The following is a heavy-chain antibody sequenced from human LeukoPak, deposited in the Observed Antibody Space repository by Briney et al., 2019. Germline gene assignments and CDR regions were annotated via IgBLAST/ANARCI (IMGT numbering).Heavy chain of an antibody. J-gene: IGHJ6*03. CDR1: SGSFSGYY. D-gene: IGHD2-15*01. Sequence: SETLSLTCAVYSGSFSGYYWSWIRQPPGKELEWIGEINHSGSTNYNPSLKSRVTISVDTSKNQFSLKLSSVTAADTAVYYCRGWTRRRDYYYYYMDVWGKGTTVTVSS. V-gene: IGHV4-34*01. CDR3: RGWTRRRDYYYYYMDV. CDR2: INHSGST.